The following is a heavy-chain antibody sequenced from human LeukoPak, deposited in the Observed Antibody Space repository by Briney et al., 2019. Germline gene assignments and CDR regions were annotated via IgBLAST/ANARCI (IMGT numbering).Heavy chain of an antibody. J-gene: IGHJ4*02. Sequence: GGSLRLSCAASGFTFNNYWMNWVRQAPGKGLEWVSYISSSGSMLHYADSVEGRFTISRDNAKNSLYLQMSSLRVEDTAVYYCTRRPYSSSWYYFDYWGQGTLVTVSS. CDR2: ISSSGSML. D-gene: IGHD6-13*01. CDR1: GFTFNNYW. V-gene: IGHV3-48*04. CDR3: TRRPYSSSWYYFDY.